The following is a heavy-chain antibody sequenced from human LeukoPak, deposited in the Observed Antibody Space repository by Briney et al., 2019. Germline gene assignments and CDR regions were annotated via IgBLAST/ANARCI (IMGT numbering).Heavy chain of an antibody. D-gene: IGHD3-10*01. V-gene: IGHV3-23*01. CDR1: GFTFSSCA. J-gene: IGHJ4*02. CDR2: VSVNGGTT. Sequence: GGPLRLSCAASGFTFSSCALRWVRQAPGKGLEWVSTVSVNGGTTYYADSVKGRFTISRDNSKNTLYLQMNSLRAEDTAVYFCAKELHGSGNYAFDYWGQGTLVTVSS. CDR3: AKELHGSGNYAFDY.